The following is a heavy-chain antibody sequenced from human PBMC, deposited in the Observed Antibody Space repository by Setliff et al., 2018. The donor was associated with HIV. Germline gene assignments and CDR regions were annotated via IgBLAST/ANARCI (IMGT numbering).Heavy chain of an antibody. J-gene: IGHJ4*02. Sequence: SVKVSCKASGGTFSNYGFAWVRQAPGQGLEWMGGIIPIFGSADYAQKFQGRVRITADEVTNIAYMDLSGLRYEDTAVYYCGSDFSGWYYFDMWGQGTLVTVSS. CDR3: GSDFSGWYYFDM. CDR1: GGTFSNYG. CDR2: IIPIFGSA. D-gene: IGHD6-19*01. V-gene: IGHV1-69*13.